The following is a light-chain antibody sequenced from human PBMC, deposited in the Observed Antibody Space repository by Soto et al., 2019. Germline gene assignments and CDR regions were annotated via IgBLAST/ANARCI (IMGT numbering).Light chain of an antibody. CDR2: GAS. CDR1: QSVSSN. Sequence: EIVMTQSPATLSVSPGERATLSCRASQSVSSNLAWYQQKPGQAPRLLIYGASIRATGIPARFSGSGSGTEFTLTISSLQSEDFAVYYCQQYNNWPFSITFGQGTRLEIK. V-gene: IGKV3D-15*01. CDR3: QQYNNWPFSIT. J-gene: IGKJ5*01.